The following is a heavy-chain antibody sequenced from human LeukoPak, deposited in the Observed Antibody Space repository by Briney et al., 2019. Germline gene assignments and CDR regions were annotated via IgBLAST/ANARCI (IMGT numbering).Heavy chain of an antibody. Sequence: GGSLRLSCAASGFTVSSKYMSWVRQAPGKGLEWVSIIYTGGSTYYADSVKGRFTVSRDNSKNTLFLQMNSLRAEDTAVYYCAKAKGSGLKYYFDYWGQGTLVTVSS. CDR3: AKAKGSGLKYYFDY. CDR2: IYTGGST. J-gene: IGHJ4*02. D-gene: IGHD6-19*01. V-gene: IGHV3-53*01. CDR1: GFTVSSKY.